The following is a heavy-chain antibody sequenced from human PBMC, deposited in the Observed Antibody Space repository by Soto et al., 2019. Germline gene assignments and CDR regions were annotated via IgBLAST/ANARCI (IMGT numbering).Heavy chain of an antibody. V-gene: IGHV1-18*01. CDR3: AKGLNYFEY. CDR2: ISAYNGSA. Sequence: ASMKVSCKYSYYSFTNDGISWVRQAPGQGLEWMGWISAYNGSAYYSDSLKGRFTISRDNSKNTLYLQMDSLRAEDTAVYYCAKGLNYFEYWGQGTQVTVSS. J-gene: IGHJ4*02. CDR1: YYSFTNDG.